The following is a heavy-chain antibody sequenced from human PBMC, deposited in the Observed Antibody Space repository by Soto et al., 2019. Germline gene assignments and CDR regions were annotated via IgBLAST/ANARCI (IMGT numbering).Heavy chain of an antibody. CDR1: GFSLSTSGVG. V-gene: IGHV2-5*02. J-gene: IGHJ4*02. D-gene: IGHD4-17*01. CDR2: IYWDDDK. CDR3: AHSRVLMTTVTTYFDY. Sequence: QITLKESGPPLVKPTQTLTLTCTFSGFSLSTSGVGVGWIRQPPGKALEWLALIYWDDDKRYSPSLKSRLTITKDTSKNQVVLTMTNMDPVDTATYYCAHSRVLMTTVTTYFDYWGQGTLVTVSS.